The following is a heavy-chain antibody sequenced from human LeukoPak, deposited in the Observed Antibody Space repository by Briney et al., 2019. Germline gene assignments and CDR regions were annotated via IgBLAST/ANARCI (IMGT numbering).Heavy chain of an antibody. J-gene: IGHJ4*02. D-gene: IGHD3-22*01. CDR2: ISGSGGST. CDR3: AKDLENYYDSSGYYGDY. V-gene: IGHV3-23*01. CDR1: GFTFSSYA. Sequence: PGGSLRLSCAASGFTFSSYAMSWVRQAPGKGLEWVSAISGSGGSTYYADSVKGRFTISRDNSKNTLYLQMNSLRAEDTAVYYCAKDLENYYDSSGYYGDYWGQGTLVTVSS.